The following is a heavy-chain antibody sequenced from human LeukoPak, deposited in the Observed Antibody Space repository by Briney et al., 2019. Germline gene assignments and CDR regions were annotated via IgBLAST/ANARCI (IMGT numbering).Heavy chain of an antibody. D-gene: IGHD4-17*01. CDR3: AIHMTTVTYYFDY. J-gene: IGHJ4*02. CDR1: GYTLTELS. Sequence: ASVKVSCKVSGYTLTELSMHWVRQAPGKGLGWMGGFDPEDGETIYAQKFQGRVTMTEDTSTDTAYMELSSLRSEDTAVYYCAIHMTTVTYYFDYWGQGTLVTVSS. V-gene: IGHV1-24*01. CDR2: FDPEDGET.